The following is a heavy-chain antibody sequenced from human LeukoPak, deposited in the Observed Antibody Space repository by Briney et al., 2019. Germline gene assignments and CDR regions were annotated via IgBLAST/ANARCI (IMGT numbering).Heavy chain of an antibody. CDR3: ARGQVTIFGVVSGMDV. D-gene: IGHD3-3*01. CDR1: GFTFSSYA. Sequence: GGSLRLSCAASGFTFSSYAMHWVRQAPGKGLEWVAVISYDGSSKYYADSVKGRFTISRDNSKNTLYLQMNSLRAEDTAVYYCARGQVTIFGVVSGMDVWGQGTTVTVSS. J-gene: IGHJ6*02. CDR2: ISYDGSSK. V-gene: IGHV3-30-3*01.